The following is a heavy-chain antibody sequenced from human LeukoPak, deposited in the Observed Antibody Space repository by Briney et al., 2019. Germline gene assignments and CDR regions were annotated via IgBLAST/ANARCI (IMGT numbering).Heavy chain of an antibody. CDR2: INHSGST. D-gene: IGHD3-22*01. CDR1: GGSFSGYY. V-gene: IGHV4-34*01. Sequence: PSETLSLTCAVYGGSFSGYYWSWIRQPPGKGLEWIGEINHSGSTNYNPSLKSRVTISADTSKNQFSLKLSSVTAADTAVYYCARGPPMTYYFDYWGQGTLVTVSS. CDR3: ARGPPMTYYFDY. J-gene: IGHJ4*02.